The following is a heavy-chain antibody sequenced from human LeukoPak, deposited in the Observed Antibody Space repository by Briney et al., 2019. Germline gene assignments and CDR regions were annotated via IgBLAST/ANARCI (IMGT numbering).Heavy chain of an antibody. CDR1: EFTFRSYT. V-gene: IGHV3-21*01. Sequence: GGSLRLSCAASEFTFRSYTMNWVRQATGKGLEWISSISSTSSVIYYADSLKGRFTVSRDNAKNSLYLQMNSLRVEDTAVYYCARSGGRLLNYYFDYWGQGTLVTVST. D-gene: IGHD1-14*01. CDR2: ISSTSSVI. CDR3: ARSGGRLLNYYFDY. J-gene: IGHJ4*02.